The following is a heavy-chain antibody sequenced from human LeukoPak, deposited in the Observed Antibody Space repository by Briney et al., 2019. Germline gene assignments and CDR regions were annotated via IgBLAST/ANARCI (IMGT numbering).Heavy chain of an antibody. J-gene: IGHJ4*02. CDR2: ISGSGDSS. D-gene: IGHD3-22*01. CDR3: AKPLVSDYYDSSGYWGY. Sequence: GGSLRLSCAASGFTFSSYAMSWVRQAPGKGLEWVSAISGSGDSSYYSDSVKGRFTISRDNSKNTLYVQMNSLRAEDTAVYYCAKPLVSDYYDSSGYWGYWGQGTLVTVSS. CDR1: GFTFSSYA. V-gene: IGHV3-23*01.